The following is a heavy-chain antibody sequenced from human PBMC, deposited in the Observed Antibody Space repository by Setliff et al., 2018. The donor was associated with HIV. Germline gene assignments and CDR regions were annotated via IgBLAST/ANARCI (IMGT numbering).Heavy chain of an antibody. D-gene: IGHD3-22*01. CDR1: GFTFSSSG. J-gene: IGHJ1*01. CDR3: ATIREYYYDSSGQEYFQH. V-gene: IGHV1-18*01. CDR2: INIKNGNT. Sequence: ASVKVSCKASGFTFSSSGISWVRQAPGQGLEWMGWINIKNGNTNYGQKLQGRVSMTTDTSTSTAYMELSSLTSEDTAMYYCATIREYYYDSSGQEYFQHWGHGTLVTVSS.